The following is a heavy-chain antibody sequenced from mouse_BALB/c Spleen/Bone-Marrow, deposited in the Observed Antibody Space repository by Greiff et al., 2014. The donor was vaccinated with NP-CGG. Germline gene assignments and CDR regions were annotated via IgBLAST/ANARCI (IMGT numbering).Heavy chain of an antibody. CDR3: ARIYYGNFYAMDY. CDR1: GYTFTSSW. CDR2: IHPNSGNT. J-gene: IGHJ4*01. Sequence: QVQLQQSGSVLVRPGASVKLSCKASGYTFTSSWMHWAKQRPGQGLEWIGEIHPNSGNTNYNEKFKGKATLTVDTSSSTAYVDLSSLISEDSAVYYCARIYYGNFYAMDYWGQGTSVTVSS. V-gene: IGHV1S130*01. D-gene: IGHD2-1*01.